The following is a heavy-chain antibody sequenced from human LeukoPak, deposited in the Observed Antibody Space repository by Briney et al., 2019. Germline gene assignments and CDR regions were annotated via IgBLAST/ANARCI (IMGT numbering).Heavy chain of an antibody. J-gene: IGHJ4*02. CDR1: GFTLRSYW. CDR3: ARGYSSGGCLDY. V-gene: IGHV3-7*01. D-gene: IGHD3-10*01. Sequence: PGGSLRLSCAASGFTLRSYWMSWVRQAPGKGLEWVANIKKDGSEKYYVESVKGRFTISRDNAKNSLYLQMNSLRAEDTAVYYCARGYSSGGCLDYWGQGTLVTVSS. CDR2: IKKDGSEK.